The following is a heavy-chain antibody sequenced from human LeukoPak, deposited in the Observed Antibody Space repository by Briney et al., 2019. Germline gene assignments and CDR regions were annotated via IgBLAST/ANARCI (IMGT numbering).Heavy chain of an antibody. V-gene: IGHV3-48*03. CDR1: GFTFSSFE. CDR3: ARERGYNYGYSGYYDH. CDR2: ISTSGAST. D-gene: IGHD5-18*01. Sequence: PGGSLRLSCAASGFTFSSFEMVWVRQAPGEGLEWISYISTSGASTYYADSVEGRFTGSRDNVKNSMCLRMDTLRVEDTAVYYCARERGYNYGYSGYYDHWGQGVLVTVSS. J-gene: IGHJ4*02.